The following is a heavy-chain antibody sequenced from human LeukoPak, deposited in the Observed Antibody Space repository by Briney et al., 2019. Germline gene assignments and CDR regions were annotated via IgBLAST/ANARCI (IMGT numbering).Heavy chain of an antibody. CDR1: GFTFDDYG. Sequence: PGGSLRLSCAASGFTFDDYGMAWVRQVPGKGLEWVSGINWNGDSTDYADSVKGRFTISRDNAKNSLYLQMNSLRAEDTAVYYCARDKDIVVVPAAWGWFDPWGQGTLVTVSS. J-gene: IGHJ5*02. D-gene: IGHD2-2*01. V-gene: IGHV3-20*04. CDR3: ARDKDIVVVPAAWGWFDP. CDR2: INWNGDST.